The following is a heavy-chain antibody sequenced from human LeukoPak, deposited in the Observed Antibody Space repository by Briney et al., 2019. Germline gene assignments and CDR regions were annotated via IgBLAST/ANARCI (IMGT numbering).Heavy chain of an antibody. V-gene: IGHV3-21*01. D-gene: IGHD3-22*01. CDR3: ARQEGSGYYYADY. Sequence: GGSLRLSCAASGFTFSSYSMNWVRQAPGKGVEWVSSISSSSSYIYYAESVKGRFTISRDNEKNSLYLQMNSLRAEDTAVYYCARQEGSGYYYADYWGQGTLVTVSS. CDR2: ISSSSSYI. CDR1: GFTFSSYS. J-gene: IGHJ4*02.